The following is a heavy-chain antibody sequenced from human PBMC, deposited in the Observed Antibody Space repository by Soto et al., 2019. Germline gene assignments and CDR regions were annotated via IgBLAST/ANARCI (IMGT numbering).Heavy chain of an antibody. Sequence: VVSLRRSCFVSGCTFSIYVMHWFRQVPGQSPFWVSLISDDGTTKNYADSVRGRFTISIDNSKNTLYLQMNNLKPDATAIYYCTRGNRAESYGNREQWGPRTPVTVSS. CDR1: GCTFSIYV. CDR2: ISDDGTTK. D-gene: IGHD1-1*01. CDR3: TRGNRAESYGNREQ. J-gene: IGHJ4*02. V-gene: IGHV3-74*01.